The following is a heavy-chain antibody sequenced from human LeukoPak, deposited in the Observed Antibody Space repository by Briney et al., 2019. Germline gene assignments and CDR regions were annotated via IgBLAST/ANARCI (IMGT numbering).Heavy chain of an antibody. J-gene: IGHJ5*02. Sequence: PSQTLSLTCTVTGGSISSGGYYWSWIRQHPGKGLEWIGYIYYSGSTYYNPSLKSRVTISVDTSKNQFSLKLSSVTAADTAVYYCAAASLWLNLWFGELQDNWFDPWGQGTLVTVSS. V-gene: IGHV4-31*03. D-gene: IGHD3-10*01. CDR2: IYYSGST. CDR3: AAASLWLNLWFGELQDNWFDP. CDR1: GGSISSGGYY.